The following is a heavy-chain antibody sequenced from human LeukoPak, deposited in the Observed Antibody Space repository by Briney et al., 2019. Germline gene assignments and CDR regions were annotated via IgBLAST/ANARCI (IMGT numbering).Heavy chain of an antibody. V-gene: IGHV3-48*04. CDR3: AELGITMIGGV. CDR2: ISSSGSTI. J-gene: IGHJ6*04. D-gene: IGHD3-10*02. CDR1: GFTFNSYS. Sequence: LSGGSLRLSCAASGFTFNSYSTNWVRQAPGKGLEWVSYISSSGSTIYYADSVKGRFTISRDNAKNSLYLQMNSLRAEDTAVYYCAELGITMIGGVWGKGTTVTISS.